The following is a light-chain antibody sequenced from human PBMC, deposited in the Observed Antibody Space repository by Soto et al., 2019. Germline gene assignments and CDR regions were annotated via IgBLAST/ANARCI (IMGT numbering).Light chain of an antibody. CDR3: SSYTSSSTYVV. Sequence: QSALTQPPSVSGSPGQSVTISCTGTSSDVGNYNRVSWYQQPPGTAPKLMIYEVSNRPSGVPDRFSGSKSGNTASLTISGLQVEDEADYYCSSYTSSSTYVVFGGGTKLTVL. CDR1: SSDVGNYNR. V-gene: IGLV2-18*02. CDR2: EVS. J-gene: IGLJ2*01.